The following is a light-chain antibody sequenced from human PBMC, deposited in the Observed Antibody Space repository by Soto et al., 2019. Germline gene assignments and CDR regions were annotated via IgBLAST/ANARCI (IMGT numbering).Light chain of an antibody. Sequence: EIVMTQSPATLSVSPGERASLSCRASQSISSNLALYQQKPGHAPSLLIYCASSRATGVPDRFSGSGSGTDFPLTISRLEPEDFSVYYCQQYDSSQTFGQGTKVDIK. J-gene: IGKJ1*01. CDR2: CAS. CDR1: QSISSN. V-gene: IGKV3-20*01. CDR3: QQYDSSQT.